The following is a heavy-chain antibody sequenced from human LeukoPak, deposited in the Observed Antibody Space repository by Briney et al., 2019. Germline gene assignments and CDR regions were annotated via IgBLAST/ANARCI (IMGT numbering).Heavy chain of an antibody. Sequence: ASVKVSCTASGYTFTGYYMHWVRQAPGQGLEWMGWINHNSGGTKYAQKFQSRVTMTRDTSFSTAYMELSRLTSDDTAVYYCARRFNSSWSNFDYWGQGTLVTVSS. CDR3: ARRFNSSWSNFDY. J-gene: IGHJ4*02. V-gene: IGHV1-2*02. CDR2: INHNSGGT. D-gene: IGHD6-13*01. CDR1: GYTFTGYY.